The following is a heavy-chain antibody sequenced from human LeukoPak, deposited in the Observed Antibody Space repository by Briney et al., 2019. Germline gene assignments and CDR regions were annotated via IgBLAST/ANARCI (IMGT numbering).Heavy chain of an antibody. CDR2: VSDTGST. CDR3: ARTTTTFDA. Sequence: PSETLSLTCTVSGGSINSYYWSWIRQPPGKGLDWIGYVSDTGSTNYNPSLKSRVTISVDTSKNQFYLKLTSVTAADTAVYYCARTTTTFDAWGHGTLVTVSS. D-gene: IGHD3-16*01. V-gene: IGHV4-59*01. J-gene: IGHJ5*01. CDR1: GGSINSYY.